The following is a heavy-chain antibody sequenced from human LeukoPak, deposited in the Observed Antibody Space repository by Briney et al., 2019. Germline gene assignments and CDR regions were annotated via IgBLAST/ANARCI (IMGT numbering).Heavy chain of an antibody. CDR3: ARVGDWNELVY. D-gene: IGHD1-1*01. V-gene: IGHV4-59*01. CDR1: GGSIRNYY. J-gene: IGHJ4*02. CDR2: IYYTGNT. Sequence: SETLSLTCTVSGGSIRNYYWSWLRRPPGKALEWIGYIYYTGNTNYNPSLKSRVTISVDTSKNQFSLRLRSVTAADTAVYYCARVGDWNELVYWGQGTLVTVSS.